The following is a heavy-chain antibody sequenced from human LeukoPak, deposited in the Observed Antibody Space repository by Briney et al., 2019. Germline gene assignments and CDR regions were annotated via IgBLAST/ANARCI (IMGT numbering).Heavy chain of an antibody. J-gene: IGHJ3*02. D-gene: IGHD3-3*01. CDR3: AKATLGRVDYNFWSGYFGNPFDI. V-gene: IGHV3-23*01. CDR1: GFTFDSYA. Sequence: GGSLRLSCAASGFTFDSYAMSWVRQAPGKGPEWVSSISDSGGLTYHADSVKGRFTISRDNSKNTLYMQMNSLRAEDTAVYYCAKATLGRVDYNFWSGYFGNPFDIWGQGTMVTVSS. CDR2: ISDSGGLT.